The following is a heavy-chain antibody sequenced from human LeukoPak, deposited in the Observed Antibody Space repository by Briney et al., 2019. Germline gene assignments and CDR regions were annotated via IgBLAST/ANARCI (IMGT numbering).Heavy chain of an antibody. D-gene: IGHD6-6*01. CDR1: GFTFSSYS. J-gene: IGHJ4*02. CDR3: ARDRRIAARFDY. Sequence: GGSLRLSCAASGFTFSSYSMNWFRQAPGKGLEWVSSISSSSSYIYYADSVKGRFTISRDNAKNSLYLQMNSLRAEDTAVYYCARDRRIAARFDYWGQGTLVTVSS. V-gene: IGHV3-21*01. CDR2: ISSSSSYI.